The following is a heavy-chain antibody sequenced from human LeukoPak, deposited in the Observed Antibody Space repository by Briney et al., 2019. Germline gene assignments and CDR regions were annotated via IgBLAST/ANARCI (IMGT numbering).Heavy chain of an antibody. D-gene: IGHD3-3*01. Sequence: GGSLRLSCTGSGFTFGDSGINWVRQAPGKGLKWVGFIRSRNYGGKIEYAASVRGRFTISRDDSESIAYLQMNNLKSEDSAVYYCSRAPNYDFWLDCWGQGTLITVSS. CDR2: IRSRNYGGKI. J-gene: IGHJ4*02. V-gene: IGHV3-49*04. CDR3: SRAPNYDFWLDC. CDR1: GFTFGDSG.